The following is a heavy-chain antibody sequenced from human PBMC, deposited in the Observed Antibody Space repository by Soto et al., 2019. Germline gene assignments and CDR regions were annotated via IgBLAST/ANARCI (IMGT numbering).Heavy chain of an antibody. J-gene: IGHJ3*02. Sequence: SVKVSCKASGGTFSSYAISWVRQAPGQGLEWKGRIIPIFGTANYAQKFQGRVTITADESTSTAYMELSSLRSEDTAVYYCARVRDIVVVVAAISAFDIWGQGTMVTVSS. CDR2: IIPIFGTA. D-gene: IGHD2-15*01. V-gene: IGHV1-69*13. CDR3: ARVRDIVVVVAAISAFDI. CDR1: GGTFSSYA.